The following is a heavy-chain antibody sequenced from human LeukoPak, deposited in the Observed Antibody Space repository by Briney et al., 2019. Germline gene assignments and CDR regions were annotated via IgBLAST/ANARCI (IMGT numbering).Heavy chain of an antibody. J-gene: IGHJ4*02. D-gene: IGHD3-9*01. Sequence: PSGTLSLTCAVYGGSFSGYYWSWLRQPPGKGLEWVGEINHSGNTNYNPSPMSRVTISVDTSKNQYSLKLSSVTAADAAVYYCARGAYYDILTGYYTRHDYWGQGTLVTVSS. CDR2: INHSGNT. CDR3: ARGAYYDILTGYYTRHDY. CDR1: GGSFSGYY. V-gene: IGHV4-34*01.